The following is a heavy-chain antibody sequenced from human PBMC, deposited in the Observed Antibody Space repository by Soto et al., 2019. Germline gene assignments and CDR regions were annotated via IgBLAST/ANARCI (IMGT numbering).Heavy chain of an antibody. V-gene: IGHV3-30*04. D-gene: IGHD2-2*02. CDR3: AGGCSSSDCYTNYYYYYGMDV. J-gene: IGHJ6*02. CDR1: GFTFSSFA. CDR2: ISYDGRKN. Sequence: QVQLVESGGGVVQPGRSLRLSCAASGFTFSSFAMHWARQAPGKGLEWVAFISYDGRKNSYADSVKGRFTVSRDNSKNTVYLQMNSLRAEDTAVYYCAGGCSSSDCYTNYYYYYGMDVWGHGTTVTVSS.